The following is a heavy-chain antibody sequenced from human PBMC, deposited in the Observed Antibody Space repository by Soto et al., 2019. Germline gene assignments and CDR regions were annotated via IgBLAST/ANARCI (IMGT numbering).Heavy chain of an antibody. D-gene: IGHD3-22*01. CDR2: ISSSGSTI. V-gene: IGHV3-11*01. Sequence: PGGSLRLSCAASGFTFSDYYMSWIRQAPGKGLEWVSYISSSGSTIYYADSVKGRFTISRDNAKNSLYLQMNSLRAEDTAVYYCARYSMYYYDGRVYYYDYGAQGTLVTVSS. CDR3: ARYSMYYYDGRVYYYDY. CDR1: GFTFSDYY. J-gene: IGHJ4*02.